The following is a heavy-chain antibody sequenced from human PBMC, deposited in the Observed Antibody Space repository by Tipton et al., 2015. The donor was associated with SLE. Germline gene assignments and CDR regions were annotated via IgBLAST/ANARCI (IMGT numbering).Heavy chain of an antibody. D-gene: IGHD7-27*01. V-gene: IGHV3-23*01. J-gene: IGHJ4*02. CDR2: ISRSADRT. CDR3: AKEVPGEDYFDY. Sequence: SLRLSCAASGFTFSRHAMSWVRQAPAKGLEWVSAISRSADRTYYADSVRGRFIISRDNSKNTVYMQLNSLRVEDTAVYYCAKEVPGEDYFDYWGQGMLVTVSS. CDR1: GFTFSRHA.